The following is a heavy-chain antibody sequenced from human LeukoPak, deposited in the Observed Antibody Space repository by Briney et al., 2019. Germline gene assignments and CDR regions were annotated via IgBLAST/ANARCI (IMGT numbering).Heavy chain of an antibody. CDR2: ISSSSSYI. Sequence: GGSLRLSCAASGFTFSSYSMNWVRQAPGKGLEWVSSISSSSSYIYYADSVKGRFTISRDNAKNSLYLQMNSLRAEDTAVYYCARWFVAAYFDYWGQGTLVTVSS. D-gene: IGHD3-10*01. CDR1: GFTFSSYS. J-gene: IGHJ4*02. CDR3: ARWFVAAYFDY. V-gene: IGHV3-21*01.